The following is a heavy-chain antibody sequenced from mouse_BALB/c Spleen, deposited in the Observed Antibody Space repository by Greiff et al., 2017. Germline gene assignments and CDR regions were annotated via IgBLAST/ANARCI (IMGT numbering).Heavy chain of an antibody. J-gene: IGHJ2*01. D-gene: IGHD1-2*01. CDR1: GFSLSTSGMC. CDR2: IWWNDDK. Sequence: VTLKVCGPGILQPSQTLSLTCSFSGFSLSTSGMCVVWIRPPSGMGLEWLAHIWWNDDKYYNPALKRRLTFSKDTSNNQVFLKIASVVTAETATHDGARMGTTAHFDYWGQGTTRKVSS. V-gene: IGHV8-8*01. CDR3: ARMGTTAHFDY.